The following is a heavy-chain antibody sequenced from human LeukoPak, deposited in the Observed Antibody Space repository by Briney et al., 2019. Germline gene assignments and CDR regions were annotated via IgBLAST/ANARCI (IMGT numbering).Heavy chain of an antibody. J-gene: IGHJ4*02. V-gene: IGHV1-2*02. CDR1: GYTFTGYY. D-gene: IGHD3-10*01. CDR2: INPNSGGT. Sequence: ASVQVSCKASGYTFTGYYMHWMRQAPGQGLEWMGWINPNSGGTNYAQKFQGRVTMTRDTSISTAYMELSRLRSDDTAVYYCARVLGYYGSGSGGLDWGQGTLVTVSS. CDR3: ARVLGYYGSGSGGLD.